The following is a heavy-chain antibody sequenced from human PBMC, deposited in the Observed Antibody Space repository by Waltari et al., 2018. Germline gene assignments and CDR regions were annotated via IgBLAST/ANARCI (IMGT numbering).Heavy chain of an antibody. CDR1: GFTFSSYW. V-gene: IGHV3-7*01. CDR2: IKQDGSEK. D-gene: IGHD3-16*01. J-gene: IGHJ4*02. Sequence: EVQLVESGGGLVQPGGSLRLSCAAAGFTFSSYWMSWVRQAPGKGLEWVANIKQDGSEKYYVDSVKGRFTISRDNAKNSLYLQMNSLRAEDTAVYYCARDGGVTLRPGGWWGQGTLVTVSS. CDR3: ARDGGVTLRPGGW.